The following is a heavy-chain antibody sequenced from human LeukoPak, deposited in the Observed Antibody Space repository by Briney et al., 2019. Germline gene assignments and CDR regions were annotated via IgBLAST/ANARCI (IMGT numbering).Heavy chain of an antibody. Sequence: PSETLSLTCTVSGGSISSYYWSWIRQPPGKGLEWIGYIYYSGSTNYNPSLKSRVTTSVDTSKNQFSLKLSSVTAADTAVYYCAIAYDFWSGYYPYWGQGTLVTVSS. CDR2: IYYSGST. V-gene: IGHV4-59*01. D-gene: IGHD3-3*01. CDR3: AIAYDFWSGYYPY. CDR1: GGSISSYY. J-gene: IGHJ4*02.